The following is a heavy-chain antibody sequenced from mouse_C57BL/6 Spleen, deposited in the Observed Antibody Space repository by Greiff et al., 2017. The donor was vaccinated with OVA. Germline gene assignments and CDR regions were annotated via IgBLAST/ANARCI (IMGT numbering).Heavy chain of an antibody. CDR3: AREGYGNPFDY. D-gene: IGHD2-10*02. Sequence: EVQRVESGPGLVKPSQSLSLTCSVTGYSITSGYYWNWIRQFPGNKLEWMGYISYDGSNNYNPSLKNRISITRDTSKNQFFLKLNSVTTEDTATYYCAREGYGNPFDYWGQGTTLTVSS. CDR1: GYSITSGYY. J-gene: IGHJ2*01. V-gene: IGHV3-6*01. CDR2: ISYDGSN.